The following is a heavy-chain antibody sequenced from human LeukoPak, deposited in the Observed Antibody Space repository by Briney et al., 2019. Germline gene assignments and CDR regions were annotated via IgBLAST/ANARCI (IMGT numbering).Heavy chain of an antibody. CDR1: GLTVSSNS. Sequence: QSGGSLRLSCAASGLTVSSNSVSWVRQAPGKGLEWVSIIYTGGDTYYADSVKGRFTISRDNSKNTLYLQMNSLTAEDTAVYYCARDKDGFDIWGQGTMVTVS. J-gene: IGHJ3*02. CDR3: ARDKDGFDI. V-gene: IGHV3-66*02. CDR2: IYTGGDT.